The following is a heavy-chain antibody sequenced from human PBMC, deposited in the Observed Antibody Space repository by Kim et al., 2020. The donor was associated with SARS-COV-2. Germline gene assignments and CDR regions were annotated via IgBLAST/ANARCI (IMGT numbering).Heavy chain of an antibody. Sequence: SETLSLTCTVSGGSISSSSYYWGWIRQPPGKGLEWIGSIYYSGSTYYNPSLKSRVTISVDTSKNQFSLKLSSVTAADTAVYYCARRGDYSNYGRAWIDYWGQGTLVTVSS. CDR3: ARRGDYSNYGRAWIDY. V-gene: IGHV4-39*01. CDR2: IYYSGST. CDR1: GGSISSSSYY. J-gene: IGHJ4*02. D-gene: IGHD4-4*01.